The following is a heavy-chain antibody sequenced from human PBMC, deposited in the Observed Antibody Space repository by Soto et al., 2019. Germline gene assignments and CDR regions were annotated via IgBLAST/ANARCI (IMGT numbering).Heavy chain of an antibody. J-gene: IGHJ6*03. CDR2: ISWNSGSI. D-gene: IGHD1-7*01. Sequence: EVQLVESGGGLVQPGRSLRLSCAASGFTFDDYAMHWVRQAPGKGLEWVSGISWNSGSIGYADSVKGRFTISRDNAKNSLYLQMNSLRAEDTAFYYCAKDYPSITGTTSSHYYYYMDVWGKGTTVTVSS. V-gene: IGHV3-9*01. CDR1: GFTFDDYA. CDR3: AKDYPSITGTTSSHYYYYMDV.